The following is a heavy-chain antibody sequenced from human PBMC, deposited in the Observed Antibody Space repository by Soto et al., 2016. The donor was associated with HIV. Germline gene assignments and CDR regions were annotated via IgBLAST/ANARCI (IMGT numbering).Heavy chain of an antibody. Sequence: VQLVESGGGVVQPGRSLRLSCAASGFTFNTFAMHWVRQAPGKGLEWVAFISHDGSSKYYADSVKGRFTISRDNSKNTLYLQMNSLRVEDTAVFYCAREIIDSNFGIDYWGQGTLVTVSS. CDR1: GFTFNTFA. V-gene: IGHV3-30*04. CDR3: AREIIDSNFGIDY. CDR2: ISHDGSSK. D-gene: IGHD3-10*01. J-gene: IGHJ4*02.